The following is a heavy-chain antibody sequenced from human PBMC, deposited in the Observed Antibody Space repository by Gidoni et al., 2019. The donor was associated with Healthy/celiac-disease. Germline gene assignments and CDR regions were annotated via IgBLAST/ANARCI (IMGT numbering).Heavy chain of an antibody. D-gene: IGHD6-13*01. CDR1: GFNFSTYG. J-gene: IGHJ6*02. CDR2: ISYDGSNK. Sequence: QVQLVESGGGVVQPGRSLRLSCAASGFNFSTYGIHWFPQAPGKGLEWVAVISYDGSNKYYADSVKGRFTISRDNSKNTLYLQMNSLRAEDTAVYYCAKDLDSSSWYKGYDGMDVWGQGTTVTVSS. CDR3: AKDLDSSSWYKGYDGMDV. V-gene: IGHV3-30*18.